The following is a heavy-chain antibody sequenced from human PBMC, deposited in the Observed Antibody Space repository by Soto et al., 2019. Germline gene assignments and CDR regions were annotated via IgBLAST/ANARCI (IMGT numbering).Heavy chain of an antibody. CDR2: IYYSGST. D-gene: IGHD4-17*01. J-gene: IGHJ4*02. CDR1: GGSISSYY. V-gene: IGHV4-59*08. Sequence: PSETLSLTCTVSGGSISSYYWSWIRQPPGKGLEWIGYIYYSGSTNYNPSLKSRVTISVDTSKNQFSLKLSSVTAADTAVYYCAMHRYGDYDRWFDYWGQGSLVTVSS. CDR3: AMHRYGDYDRWFDY.